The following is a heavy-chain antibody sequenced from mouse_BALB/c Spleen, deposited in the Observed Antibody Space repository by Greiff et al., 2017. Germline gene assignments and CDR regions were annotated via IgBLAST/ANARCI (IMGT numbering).Heavy chain of an antibody. CDR2: INPYNGDT. J-gene: IGHJ2*01. D-gene: IGHD2-14*01. V-gene: IGHV1-20*02. Sequence: VQLQQSGPELVKPGASVKISCKASGYSFTGYFMNWVMQSHGKSLEWIGRINPYNGDTFYNQKFKGKATLTVDKSSSTAHMELRSLASEDSAVYYCARYYRYDFDYWGQGTTLTVSS. CDR3: ARYYRYDFDY. CDR1: GYSFTGYF.